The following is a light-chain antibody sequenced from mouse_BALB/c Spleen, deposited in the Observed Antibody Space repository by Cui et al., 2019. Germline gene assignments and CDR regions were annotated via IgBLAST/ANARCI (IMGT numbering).Light chain of an antibody. CDR3: QQSNSWPLT. J-gene: IGKJ5*01. V-gene: IGKV5-48*01. CDR2: YAS. Sequence: DFLLTQSPAILSLSPGERVSFSCRASQCTGTSIHWYQQRTNGSPRLLIKYASESISGIPSRFSGSGSGTDFTLSINSVESEDIADYYCQQSNSWPLTFGAGTKLELK. CDR1: QCTGTS.